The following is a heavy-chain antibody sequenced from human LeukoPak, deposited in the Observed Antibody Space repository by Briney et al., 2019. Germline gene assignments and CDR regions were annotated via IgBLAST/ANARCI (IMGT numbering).Heavy chain of an antibody. D-gene: IGHD6-13*01. CDR1: GFTFSTYW. V-gene: IGHV3-74*01. CDR2: VNPDGSTT. CDR3: GRDLAAGS. J-gene: IGHJ5*02. Sequence: GGSLRLSCAASGFTFSTYWMHWVRQAPGKGLVWVSRVNPDGSTTNYADSVKGRFTISRDNAKNTVYLQMNSLRAEDTAVYYCGRDLAAGSWGQGTLVTVSS.